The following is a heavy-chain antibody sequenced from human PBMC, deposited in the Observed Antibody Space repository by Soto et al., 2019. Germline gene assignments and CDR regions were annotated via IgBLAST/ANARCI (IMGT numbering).Heavy chain of an antibody. CDR3: ARDRSVYDGMGV. D-gene: IGHD3-22*01. J-gene: IGHJ6*02. Sequence: PSETLSLTCAVYGGSLSRSFRGYYWSWIRQSPGKGLEWIGENSHSGSTNYNPSLKSRVSISIYTFKNQFSRKLNSVTAADTAVYYCARDRSVYDGMGVWGQGTTVTVSS. V-gene: IGHV4-34*01. CDR2: NSHSGST. CDR1: GGSLSRSFRGYY.